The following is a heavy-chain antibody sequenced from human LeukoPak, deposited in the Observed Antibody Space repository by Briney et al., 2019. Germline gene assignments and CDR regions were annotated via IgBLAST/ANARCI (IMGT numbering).Heavy chain of an antibody. CDR2: IIPIFGTA. CDR3: AWTVVVPSKNYYYYYYMDV. V-gene: IGHV1-69*06. CDR1: GGTFSSYA. J-gene: IGHJ6*03. D-gene: IGHD2-2*01. Sequence: SVKVSCKASGGTFSSYAISWVRQAPGQGLEWMGGIIPIFGTANYAQKFQGRVTITADKSTSTAYMELSSLRSEDTAVYYCAWTVVVPSKNYYYYYYMDVWGKGTTVTVSS.